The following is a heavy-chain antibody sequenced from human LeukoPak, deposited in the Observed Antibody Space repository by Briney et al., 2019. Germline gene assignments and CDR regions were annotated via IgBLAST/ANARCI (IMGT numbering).Heavy chain of an antibody. V-gene: IGHV4-4*07. J-gene: IGHJ4*02. CDR3: ARATYEDFDS. CDR2: IYTSGST. Sequence: KPSETLSLTCSVSGGSIRGYYWSWIRQPAGKGLEWVGRIYTSGSTNYNPSLKSRVTISVDTSKSQFSLKLSSVIAADTAVYYCARATYEDFDSWGQGTLVTVSS. CDR1: GGSIRGYY. D-gene: IGHD3-22*01.